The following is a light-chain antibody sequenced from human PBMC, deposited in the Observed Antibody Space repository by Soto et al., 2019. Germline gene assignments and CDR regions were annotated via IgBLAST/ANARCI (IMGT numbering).Light chain of an antibody. Sequence: DIQMTQSPSSLSASVGDRVTITCRASQRMSSYLNWYQQKPGKAPKLLIYAASSLQSGVPSRFSGSGSGTHFSLTSSSLQPEDFATYYCQQSYTTPTWTFGQGTKVEMK. CDR2: AAS. CDR3: QQSYTTPTWT. V-gene: IGKV1-39*01. CDR1: QRMSSY. J-gene: IGKJ1*01.